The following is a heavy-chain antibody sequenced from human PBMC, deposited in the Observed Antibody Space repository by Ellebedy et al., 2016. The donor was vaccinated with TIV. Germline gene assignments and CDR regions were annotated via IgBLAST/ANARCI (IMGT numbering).Heavy chain of an antibody. CDR2: IKDKADGGTT. J-gene: IGHJ4*02. CDR1: GFTFNNAW. CDR3: AAAPAY. V-gene: IGHV3-15*01. Sequence: GGSLRLSXAASGFTFNNAWMTWVRQAPGKGLEWVDRIKDKADGGTTDYAAAVKDRFTISRDDSKNTLFLQMKSLKIEDTAVYYCAAAPAYWGQGTLVTVSS.